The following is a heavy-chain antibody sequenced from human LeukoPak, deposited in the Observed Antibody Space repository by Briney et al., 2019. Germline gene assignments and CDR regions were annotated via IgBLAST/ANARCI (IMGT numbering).Heavy chain of an antibody. CDR3: ATEKGDSPDY. Sequence: GGSLRLSCAASGFTFSSYAMSWVRQAPGKGLEWVSAISGSGGSTYYADSVKGRFTISRDNSKDTLYLQMNSLRADDTAVYYCATEKGDSPDYWGQGTLVTVSS. D-gene: IGHD2-21*01. J-gene: IGHJ4*02. V-gene: IGHV3-23*01. CDR2: ISGSGGST. CDR1: GFTFSSYA.